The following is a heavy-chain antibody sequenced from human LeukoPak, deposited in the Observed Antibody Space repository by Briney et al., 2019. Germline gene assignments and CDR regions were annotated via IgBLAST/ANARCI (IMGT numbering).Heavy chain of an antibody. CDR3: ARGKGVIYSHISGYQRDLDY. J-gene: IGHJ4*02. CDR1: GYTFTSYY. Sequence: ASVKVSCKASGYTFTSYYMHWVRQAPGQGLEWMGIINPSGGSTSYAQKLQGRVTVTRDMSTSTVYMELSRLRYEDTAVYYCARGKGVIYSHISGYQRDLDYWGQGTLVTVSS. D-gene: IGHD3-22*01. CDR2: INPSGGST. V-gene: IGHV1-46*01.